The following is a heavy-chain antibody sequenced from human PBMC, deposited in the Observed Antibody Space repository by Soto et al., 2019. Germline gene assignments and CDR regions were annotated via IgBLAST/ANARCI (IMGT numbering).Heavy chain of an antibody. CDR1: GFSLTSSGVR. V-gene: IGHV2-5*01. J-gene: IGHJ4*02. Sequence: SGPTLVNPTQTVTLTCAFSGFSLTSSGVRLGWIRQPLGKPLEWLAFIYWNGDTRYRPSMQSRLTITKDNTKKQVVLTMTNMDPLDTATCYCLQRAGSRGSIAFWGQGILVTVSS. CDR2: IYWNGDT. CDR3: LQRAGSRGSIAF.